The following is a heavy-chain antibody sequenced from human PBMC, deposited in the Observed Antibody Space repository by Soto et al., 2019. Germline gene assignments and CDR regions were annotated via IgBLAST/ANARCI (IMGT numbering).Heavy chain of an antibody. V-gene: IGHV4-39*01. CDR2: ISYSGST. Sequence: SETLSLTCTVSGGSISSSSYYWGWIRQPPGKGLEWIGSISYSGSTYYTPSLKSRVTISVDTSRSQFSLKLSSVTAADTAVYYCTRLDGSIAVAAGWGQGTLVTVSS. CDR1: GGSISSSSYY. J-gene: IGHJ4*02. D-gene: IGHD6-19*01. CDR3: TRLDGSIAVAAG.